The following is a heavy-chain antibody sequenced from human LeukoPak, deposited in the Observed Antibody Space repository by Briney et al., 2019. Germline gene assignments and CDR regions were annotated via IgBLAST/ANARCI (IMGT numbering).Heavy chain of an antibody. V-gene: IGHV4-31*03. CDR1: GGSISSGGYY. CDR3: ARVPYCSSTSCYQWFGEFPSPYGMDV. Sequence: SQTLSLTCTVSGGSISSGGYYRSWIRQHPGKGLEWIGYIYYSGSTYYNPSLKSRVTISVDTSKNQFSLKLSSVTAADTAVYYCARVPYCSSTSCYQWFGEFPSPYGMDVWGKGTTVTVSS. D-gene: IGHD2-2*01. CDR2: IYYSGST. J-gene: IGHJ6*04.